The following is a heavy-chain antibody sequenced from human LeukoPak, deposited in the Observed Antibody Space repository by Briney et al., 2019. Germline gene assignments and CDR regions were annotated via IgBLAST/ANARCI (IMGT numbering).Heavy chain of an antibody. D-gene: IGHD5-18*01. CDR3: ARGGAASRDFDY. CDR1: GFTFSSYA. V-gene: IGHV3-23*01. CDR2: ISGSGGST. J-gene: IGHJ4*02. Sequence: GGSLRLSCAASGFTFSSYAMSWVRQAPGKGLEWVSAISGSGGSTYYADSVKGRFTISRDNSKNTLYLQMNSLRAEDTAVYYCARGGAASRDFDYWGQGTLVTVSS.